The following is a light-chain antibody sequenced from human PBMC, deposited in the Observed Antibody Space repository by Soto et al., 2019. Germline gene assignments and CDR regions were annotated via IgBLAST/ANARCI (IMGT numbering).Light chain of an antibody. CDR1: QSISSY. V-gene: IGKV1-39*01. J-gene: IGKJ4*01. CDR3: QQSYSTPLT. Sequence: DIQMTQSPSSLSASVVARVTITGLASQSISSYLNWYQQKPGKAPKLLIYAASSLQSGVPSRFSGSGSGTDFTLTISSLQPEDFATYHCQQSYSTPLTFGGGTKVDIK. CDR2: AAS.